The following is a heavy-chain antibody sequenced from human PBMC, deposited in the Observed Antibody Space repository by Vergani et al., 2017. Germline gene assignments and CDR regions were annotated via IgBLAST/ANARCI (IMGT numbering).Heavy chain of an antibody. V-gene: IGHV3-9*01. D-gene: IGHD3-22*01. Sequence: EVQLVESGGGLVQPGRSLRLSCAASGFTFDDYAMHWVRQAPGKGLEWVSGISWNSGSIGYADSVKGRFTISRDNAKNSLYLQMNSLRAEDTALYYCAKDLSSYDDKYAFDIWGQGTMVTVSS. J-gene: IGHJ3*02. CDR2: ISWNSGSI. CDR3: AKDLSSYDDKYAFDI. CDR1: GFTFDDYA.